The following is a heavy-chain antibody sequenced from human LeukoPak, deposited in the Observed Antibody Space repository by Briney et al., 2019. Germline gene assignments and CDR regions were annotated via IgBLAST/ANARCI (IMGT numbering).Heavy chain of an antibody. J-gene: IGHJ4*02. D-gene: IGHD5-24*01. Sequence: WVRQPPGKGLEWIGTIFYSGSTYYNPSLKSRVIMSVDTSKNQFSLKLSSVTAADTAVYYCARPGWLQNFDYWGQGTLVTVSS. CDR2: IFYSGST. V-gene: IGHV4-39*01. CDR3: ARPGWLQNFDY.